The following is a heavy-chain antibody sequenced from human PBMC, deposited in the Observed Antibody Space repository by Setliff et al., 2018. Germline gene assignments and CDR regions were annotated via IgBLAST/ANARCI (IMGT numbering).Heavy chain of an antibody. CDR1: GYSFSTYW. Sequence: PGESLKISCKGSGYSFSTYWIGWVRQMPGKGLEWMGFIYPGDSDTRYSPSFQGQITISADKSISTAYLQWSSLKASDTAMYYCVRDGRAEPAETWGQGTLVTVSS. CDR2: IYPGDSDT. J-gene: IGHJ5*02. D-gene: IGHD6-19*01. V-gene: IGHV5-51*01. CDR3: VRDGRAEPAET.